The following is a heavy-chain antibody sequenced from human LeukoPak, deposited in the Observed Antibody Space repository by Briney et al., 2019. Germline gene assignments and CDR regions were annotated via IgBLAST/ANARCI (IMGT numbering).Heavy chain of an antibody. CDR3: ARSHKAMAGEGLFDY. V-gene: IGHV4-59*01. J-gene: IGHJ4*02. D-gene: IGHD5-18*01. Sequence: SETLSLTCTVSGGSISSYYWSWIRHPPGKGLEWIGYIYYSENTNYNPSLKSRVTISVDTSKNQFSLKLSSVTAADTAVYYCARSHKAMAGEGLFDYWGQGTLVTVSS. CDR1: GGSISSYY. CDR2: IYYSENT.